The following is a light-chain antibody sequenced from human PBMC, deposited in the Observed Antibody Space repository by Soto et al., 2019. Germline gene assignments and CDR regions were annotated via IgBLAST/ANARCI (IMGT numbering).Light chain of an antibody. V-gene: IGLV2-14*01. CDR1: SSDVGGYNH. Sequence: QSALTQPASVSGSPGQSITISCTGTSSDVGGYNHVSWYQQHPGKAPKLMIYDVGNRPSGVSNRFSASKSGNTASLTISGLQTEDEGDYYCSSYTTSNTVVVGGGTKLTVL. CDR3: SSYTTSNTVV. CDR2: DVG. J-gene: IGLJ2*01.